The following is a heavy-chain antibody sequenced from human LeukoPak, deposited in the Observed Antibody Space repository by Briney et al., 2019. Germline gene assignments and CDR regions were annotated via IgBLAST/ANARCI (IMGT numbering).Heavy chain of an antibody. D-gene: IGHD2-21*02. CDR2: IIAYNLNT. V-gene: IGHV1-18*01. J-gene: IGHJ4*02. Sequence: ASVKVSCKASGYTFTSYGISWVRQAPGQGLEWIGWIIAYNLNTKYAQRLQGRVTMTTDTYTSTAYIELRSLRYDDTAVYYCARLVVGGYCSGDCYSDSWGQGTLVTVSS. CDR3: ARLVVGGYCSGDCYSDS. CDR1: GYTFTSYG.